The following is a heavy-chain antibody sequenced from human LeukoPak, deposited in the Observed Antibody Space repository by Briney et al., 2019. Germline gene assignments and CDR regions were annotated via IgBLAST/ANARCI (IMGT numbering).Heavy chain of an antibody. CDR2: VIPILDKI. CDR3: ARDCSGTTCYLPAGAFDM. V-gene: IGHV1-69*16. J-gene: IGHJ3*02. D-gene: IGHD1-14*01. CDR1: GASFSDYT. Sequence: SVKVSCKASGASFSDYTISWVRQAPGQGLEWMGGVIPILDKIKYAQKFEGRVTITTDGYTTTYMELSSLRSDDTATYYCARDCSGTTCYLPAGAFDMWGQGTMVAVSS.